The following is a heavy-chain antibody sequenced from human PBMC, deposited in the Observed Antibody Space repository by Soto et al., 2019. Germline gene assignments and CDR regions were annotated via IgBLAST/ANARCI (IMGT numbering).Heavy chain of an antibody. J-gene: IGHJ4*02. V-gene: IGHV4-59*01. CDR2: FYYSTTT. CDR1: NSSLRSNY. CDR3: ARSFMVPVDFFDY. Sequence: KPWQTVSLTCTVSNSSLRSNYWSWSRQSPGKGLEWIGNFYYSTTTNYNPPLKSRVTMSVDTSKTHFSLKWSPVTAADTGVYFCARSFMVPVDFFDYWGQGTTVTVAS. D-gene: IGHD3-10*01.